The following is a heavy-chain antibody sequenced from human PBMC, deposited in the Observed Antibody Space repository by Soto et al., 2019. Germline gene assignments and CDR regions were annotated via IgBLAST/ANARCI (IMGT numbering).Heavy chain of an antibody. Sequence: QVQLQQWGAGLLKPSETLSLTCAVYGGSFSGYYWSWIRQPPGKGREWIGEINHRGYTTYNPSLKSRVTISVDTSKNQFSLKSSSVTAADTAVYYCARVDIVTTNWFDPWGQGTPVTVSS. V-gene: IGHV4-34*01. CDR3: ARVDIVTTNWFDP. CDR2: INHRGYT. D-gene: IGHD5-12*01. J-gene: IGHJ5*02. CDR1: GGSFSGYY.